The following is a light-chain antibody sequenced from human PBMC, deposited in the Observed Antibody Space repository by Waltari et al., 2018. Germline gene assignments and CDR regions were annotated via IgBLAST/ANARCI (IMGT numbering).Light chain of an antibody. V-gene: IGKV1-5*03. CDR2: KAT. Sequence: DIQMTQSPSTLSASVGDTVTITCRARQSISSWLAWYQQKPGKAPKLLIYKATNLDTGVPSRITGSGSGTEFTLTIRSLQLDDFATYYCQHYYSYPWTFGQGTKVEIK. CDR1: QSISSW. J-gene: IGKJ1*01. CDR3: QHYYSYPWT.